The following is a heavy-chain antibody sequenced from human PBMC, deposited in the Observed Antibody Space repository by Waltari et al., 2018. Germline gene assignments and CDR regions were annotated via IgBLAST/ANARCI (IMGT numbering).Heavy chain of an antibody. J-gene: IGHJ3*01. CDR3: ARVLDTYMIHDAFDL. Sequence: QVQLVESGGGVVQPGRSLTLSCAASGFTFSKHSVPWVRQGPGKGLEWVAVISHDGDTEVYADSVRGRFTISRDNSRNTLFLEMNGLRTEDTAIYYCARVLDTYMIHDAFDLWGQGTMVTVSS. V-gene: IGHV3-30-3*01. CDR2: ISHDGDTE. D-gene: IGHD5-18*01. CDR1: GFTFSKHS.